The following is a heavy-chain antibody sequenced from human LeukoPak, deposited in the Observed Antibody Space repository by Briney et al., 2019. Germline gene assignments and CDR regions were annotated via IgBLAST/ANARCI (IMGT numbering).Heavy chain of an antibody. CDR3: AKDLRYSGYEEYFQH. Sequence: PGGSLRLSCAASGFTFSSYAMSWVRQAPGKGLEWVSAISGSGGSAYYADSVKGRFTISRDNSKNTLYLQMNSLRAEDTAVYYCAKDLRYSGYEEYFQHWGQGTLVTVSS. J-gene: IGHJ1*01. V-gene: IGHV3-23*01. D-gene: IGHD5-12*01. CDR1: GFTFSSYA. CDR2: ISGSGGSA.